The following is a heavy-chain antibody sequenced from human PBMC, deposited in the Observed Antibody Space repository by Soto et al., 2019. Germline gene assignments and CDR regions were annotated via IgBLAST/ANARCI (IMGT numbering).Heavy chain of an antibody. Sequence: QVQLVQSGAEVKKPGSSVKVSCKASGGTFSSYAISWVRQAPGQGLEWMGGIIPIFGTANYAQKFQGRVTITAXESXSXGYMELSSLRSEDTAVYCCARPTGTLPPRYSYGMDVWGQGTTVTVSS. CDR1: GGTFSSYA. CDR2: IIPIFGTA. D-gene: IGHD1-7*01. CDR3: ARPTGTLPPRYSYGMDV. J-gene: IGHJ6*02. V-gene: IGHV1-69*12.